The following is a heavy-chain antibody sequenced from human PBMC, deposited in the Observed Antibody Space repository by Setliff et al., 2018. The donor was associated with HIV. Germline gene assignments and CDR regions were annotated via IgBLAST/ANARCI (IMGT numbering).Heavy chain of an antibody. Sequence: SETLSLTCAVYGGSFSGFYWSWIRQPPGKGLEWIGEINCSGHTNYNSSLKSRVTISVDTSKNQFSLKLSSVTAADTAVYFCATFVPRTSASRPVDVWGKGTTVTVSS. CDR1: GGSFSGFY. CDR2: INCSGHT. V-gene: IGHV4-34*01. CDR3: ATFVPRTSASRPVDV. D-gene: IGHD2-2*01. J-gene: IGHJ6*04.